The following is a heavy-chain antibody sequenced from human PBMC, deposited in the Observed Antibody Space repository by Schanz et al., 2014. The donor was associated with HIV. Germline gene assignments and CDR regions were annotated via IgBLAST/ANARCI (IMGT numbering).Heavy chain of an antibody. J-gene: IGHJ6*02. CDR2: SSHDGSVK. CDR3: ARMEQLIIGYYYGMDV. V-gene: IGHV3-30*03. D-gene: IGHD3-16*01. Sequence: QVHLVESGGGVVQPGRSLRLSCVGSGFIFSNYGIHWVRQAPGKGLEWVAVSSHDGSVKFYGDSVKGRFTISRDNSKNTVYLQMNSLRPEDTAVYYCARMEQLIIGYYYGMDVWGQGTTVTVSS. CDR1: GFIFSNYG.